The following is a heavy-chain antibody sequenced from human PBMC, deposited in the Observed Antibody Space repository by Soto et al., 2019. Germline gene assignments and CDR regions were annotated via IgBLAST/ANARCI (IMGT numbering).Heavy chain of an antibody. J-gene: IGHJ6*02. CDR3: ARDAPESVVVPAAMAPTDYYYYGMDV. CDR2: IIPIFGTA. Sequence: SVKVSCKASGGTFSSYAISWVRQAPGQGLEWMGGIIPIFGTANYAQKFQGRVTTTADESTSTAYMELSSLRSEDTAVYYCARDAPESVVVPAAMAPTDYYYYGMDVWGQGTTVTVSS. CDR1: GGTFSSYA. V-gene: IGHV1-69*13. D-gene: IGHD2-2*01.